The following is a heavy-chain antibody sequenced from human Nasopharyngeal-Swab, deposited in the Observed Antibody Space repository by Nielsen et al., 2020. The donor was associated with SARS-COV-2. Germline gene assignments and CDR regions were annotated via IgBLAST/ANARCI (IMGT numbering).Heavy chain of an antibody. CDR3: AKELAHAWHAPLDC. V-gene: IGHV3-23*01. D-gene: IGHD3-16*01. CDR1: GFTFRSHA. CDR2: ISGSDHTT. Sequence: GGLLRPSCAASGFTFRSHAISWVRQAPGKGLEWVSVISGSDHTTYYAAPVKGRFTIPRDNSKNTPYLQMNSLKAEDTAVYYCAKELAHAWHAPLDCWGQGTLVTVSS. J-gene: IGHJ4*02.